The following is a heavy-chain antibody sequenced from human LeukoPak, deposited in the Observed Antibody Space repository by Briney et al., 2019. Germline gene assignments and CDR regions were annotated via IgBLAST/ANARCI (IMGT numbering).Heavy chain of an antibody. V-gene: IGHV1-8*01. CDR3: EIYTGYDSF. D-gene: IGHD5-12*01. J-gene: IGHJ4*02. CDR2: MSPDSGYT. Sequence: ASVKVSCKASGYTFTSYDINWVRQATGQGLEWMGWMSPDSGYTGYAQTFQGRATLTRNTSVSTALMELSSLRSEDTAVYYCEIYTGYDSFWGQGTLVTVSS. CDR1: GYTFTSYD.